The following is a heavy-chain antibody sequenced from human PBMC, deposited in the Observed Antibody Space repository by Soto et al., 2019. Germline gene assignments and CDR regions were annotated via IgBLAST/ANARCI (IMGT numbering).Heavy chain of an antibody. J-gene: IGHJ5*02. CDR1: GGTFSSYT. V-gene: IGHV1-69*04. CDR3: ARDQRYCSSTSCYTFDP. CDR2: IIPILGIA. D-gene: IGHD2-2*02. Sequence: ASVKVSCKASGGTFSSYTISWVRQAPGQGLEWMGRIIPILGIANYAQKFQGRVTITADKSTSTAYMELSSLRSEDTAVYYCARDQRYCSSTSCYTFDPWGQGTLVTVSS.